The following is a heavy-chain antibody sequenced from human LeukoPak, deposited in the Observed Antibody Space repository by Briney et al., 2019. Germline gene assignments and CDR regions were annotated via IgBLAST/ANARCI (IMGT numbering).Heavy chain of an antibody. J-gene: IGHJ5*02. D-gene: IGHD2-2*01. CDR2: INPNSGGT. CDR1: GYTFTGYY. Sequence: ASVKVSCKASGYTFTGYYMHWVRQAPGQGLEWMGWINPNSGGTNYAQKFQGRVTMTRDTSISTAYMELSRLRSDDTAVYYCAREPAGKSYKDWFDPWGQGTLVTVSS. CDR3: AREPAGKSYKDWFDP. V-gene: IGHV1-2*02.